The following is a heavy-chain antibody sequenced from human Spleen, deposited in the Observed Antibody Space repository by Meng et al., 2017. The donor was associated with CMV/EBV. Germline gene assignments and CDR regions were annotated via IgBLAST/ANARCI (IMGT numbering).Heavy chain of an antibody. V-gene: IGHV3-30*02. CDR2: IRTDGSSK. Sequence: CAASGFIFSSYGMHWVRQAPGKGLDWVAFIRTDGSSKYYRDSVKGRFTISRDNSRNTLYLQMNSLRAEDTAVYFCGKVVRDGELGDYWGQGTLVTVSS. CDR3: GKVVRDGELGDY. D-gene: IGHD1-26*01. J-gene: IGHJ4*02. CDR1: GFIFSSYG.